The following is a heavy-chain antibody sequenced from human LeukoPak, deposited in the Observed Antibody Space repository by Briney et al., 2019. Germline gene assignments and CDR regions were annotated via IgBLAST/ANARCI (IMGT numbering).Heavy chain of an antibody. CDR3: ARALYDSSAYSDY. D-gene: IGHD3-22*01. Sequence: PGGSLRLSCAASGFTFSTFALHWVRQAPGKGLEWVAVISSDGNYKYYSDSVKGRSTISRDNSKNTLSLQMTSLRAEDTGVYYCARALYDSSAYSDYWGQGTLVTVSS. CDR2: ISSDGNYK. J-gene: IGHJ4*02. V-gene: IGHV3-30-3*01. CDR1: GFTFSTFA.